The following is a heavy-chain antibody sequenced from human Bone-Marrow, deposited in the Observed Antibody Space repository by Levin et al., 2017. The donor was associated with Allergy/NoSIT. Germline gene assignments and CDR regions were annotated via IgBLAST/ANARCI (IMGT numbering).Heavy chain of an antibody. Sequence: PSETLSLTCTVSSGSVTNNNYYWGWIRQPPGKGLEWIGSVFFSGTTSYNTSLKSRVTMSVDTSKNQVSLKLTSVTAADSAAYYCARHVYFYDRSGFFFDFWGRGTLVTVSS. CDR1: SGSVTNNNYY. J-gene: IGHJ4*02. CDR3: ARHVYFYDRSGFFFDF. D-gene: IGHD3-22*01. V-gene: IGHV4-39*01. CDR2: VFFSGTT.